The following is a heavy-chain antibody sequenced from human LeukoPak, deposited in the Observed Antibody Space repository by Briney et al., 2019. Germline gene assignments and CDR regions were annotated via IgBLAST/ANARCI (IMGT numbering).Heavy chain of an antibody. CDR2: ISWNSGSI. CDR3: AKGDHFDY. V-gene: IGHV3-9*01. CDR1: GFTFDVYA. Sequence: GGSLRLSCAASGFTFDVYAMHWVRQAPGKGLEWVSGISWNSGSIGYADSVKGRFTISRDNAKNSLYLQMNSLRAEDTALYYCAKGDHFDYWGQGTLVTVSS. J-gene: IGHJ4*02.